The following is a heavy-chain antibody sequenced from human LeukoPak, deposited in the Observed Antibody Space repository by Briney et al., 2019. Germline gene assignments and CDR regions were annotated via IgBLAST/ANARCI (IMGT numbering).Heavy chain of an antibody. V-gene: IGHV4-39*02. CDR1: GGSISSSSYY. J-gene: IGHJ4*02. D-gene: IGHD3-10*01. CDR2: IYYSGST. CDR3: ARDITMVRGVKGGY. Sequence: PSETLSLTCTVSGGSISSSSYYWGWIRQPPGKGLEWIGSIYYSGSTYYNPSLKSRVTISVDTSKNQSSLKLSSVTAADTAVYYCARDITMVRGVKGGYWGQGTLVTVSS.